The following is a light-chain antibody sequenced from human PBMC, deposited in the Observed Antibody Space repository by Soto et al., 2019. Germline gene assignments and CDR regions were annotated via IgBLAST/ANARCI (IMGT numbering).Light chain of an antibody. J-gene: IGKJ3*01. V-gene: IGKV1-13*02. CDR1: QGISSA. Sequence: AIQLTQSPSSLSASVGDRVTITCRASQGISSALAWYQQKPGKAPKLLIYDASSLESGVPSRFSGSGSGTDFTLTISSLQPEDFATYYCQPFNRFGPGTKVDIK. CDR2: DAS. CDR3: QPFNR.